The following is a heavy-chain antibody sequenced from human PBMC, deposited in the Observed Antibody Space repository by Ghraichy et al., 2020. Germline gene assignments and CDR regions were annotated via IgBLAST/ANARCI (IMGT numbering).Heavy chain of an antibody. D-gene: IGHD6-19*01. CDR3: GRDLAVGRCWFDP. V-gene: IGHV3-33*01. CDR1: GFSFSTYG. CDR2: IWSDGIKK. J-gene: IGHJ5*02. Sequence: GGSLRLSCAASGFSFSTYGFHWVRQAPGKRPEWVAVIWSDGIKKYYADSVRGRFTISRDTSKNTLYLQMNSLRDEDTAVYYCGRDLAVGRCWFDPWGQGTLVTVSS.